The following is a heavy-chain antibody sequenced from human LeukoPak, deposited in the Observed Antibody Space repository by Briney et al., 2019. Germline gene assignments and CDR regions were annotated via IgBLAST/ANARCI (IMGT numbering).Heavy chain of an antibody. V-gene: IGHV3-7*01. D-gene: IGHD1-26*01. CDR1: GFTFSSYA. Sequence: GGSLRLSCAASGFTFSSYAMHWVRQAPGKGLEWVANIMQDGNDKYYVDSVKGRFTISRDNAKNSLYLQLNSLRVEDTAVYYCASRIVGTPDYFDYWGQGTLVTVSS. J-gene: IGHJ4*02. CDR3: ASRIVGTPDYFDY. CDR2: IMQDGNDK.